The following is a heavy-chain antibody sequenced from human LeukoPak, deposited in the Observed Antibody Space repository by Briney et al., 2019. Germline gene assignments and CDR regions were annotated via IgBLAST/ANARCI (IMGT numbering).Heavy chain of an antibody. V-gene: IGHV1-69*01. Sequence: SVKVSCKASGGTFSSYAISWVRQAPGQGLEWMVGIIPIFGTANYAQKFQGRVTITADESTSTAYMELSSLRSEDTAVYYCARDTRSGWHRDAFDMWGQGTMVTVSS. D-gene: IGHD6-19*01. J-gene: IGHJ3*02. CDR2: IIPIFGTA. CDR1: GGTFSSYA. CDR3: ARDTRSGWHRDAFDM.